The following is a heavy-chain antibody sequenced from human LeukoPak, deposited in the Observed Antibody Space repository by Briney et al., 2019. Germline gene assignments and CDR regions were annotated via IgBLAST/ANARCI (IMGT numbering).Heavy chain of an antibody. CDR2: INHSGST. J-gene: IGHJ4*02. CDR1: GGSFSGYY. D-gene: IGHD1-26*01. CDR3: ARGIVGATERYYFDY. V-gene: IGHV4-34*01. Sequence: SETLSLTCAVYGGSFSGYYWSWIRQPPGKGLEWIGEINHSGSTNYNPSLESRVTISFDTSKNQFSLKLSSVTAADTAVYYCARGIVGATERYYFDYWGQGTLVTVSS.